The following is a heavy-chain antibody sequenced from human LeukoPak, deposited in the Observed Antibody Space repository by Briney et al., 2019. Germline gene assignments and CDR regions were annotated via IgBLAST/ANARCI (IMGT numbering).Heavy chain of an antibody. CDR1: GGSISSYY. CDR3: ARPRIAAAHDAFDI. Sequence: SETLSLTCTGSGGSISSYYCSWIRQPPGKGLEWIGYIYYSGSTNYNPSLKSRVTISVDTSKNQFSLKLSSVTAADTAVYYCARPRIAAAHDAFDIWGQGTMVTVSS. D-gene: IGHD6-13*01. CDR2: IYYSGST. V-gene: IGHV4-59*08. J-gene: IGHJ3*02.